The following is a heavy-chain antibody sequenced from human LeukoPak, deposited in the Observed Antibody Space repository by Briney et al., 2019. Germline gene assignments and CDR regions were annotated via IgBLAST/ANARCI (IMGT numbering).Heavy chain of an antibody. CDR3: AKGRTHYYDSSGYYRGWFDY. CDR2: ISYDGSNK. D-gene: IGHD3-22*01. J-gene: IGHJ4*02. CDR1: GFTFSSYG. V-gene: IGHV3-30*19. Sequence: GGSLRLSCATSGFTFSSYGMHWVRQAPGKGLEWVAVISYDGSNKYYAYSVKGRFTISRDNSKNTLYLQMNSLRAEDTAVYYCAKGRTHYYDSSGYYRGWFDYWGQGTLVTVSS.